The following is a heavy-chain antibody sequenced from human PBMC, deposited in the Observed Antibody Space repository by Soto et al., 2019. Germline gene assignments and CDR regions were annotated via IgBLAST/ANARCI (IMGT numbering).Heavy chain of an antibody. CDR1: GFTFTDHY. Sequence: EVQLVGSGGGLVQPGGSLRLSCAASGFTFTDHYMDWVRQAPGKGLEWVARTRNKANSYSTEYAASVKGRFTISRDDSKNSLYLQMDRLKTEDTAVYSCTRNDSSGYLEYWGQGTLVTVSS. J-gene: IGHJ4*02. V-gene: IGHV3-72*01. CDR3: TRNDSSGYLEY. CDR2: TRNKANSYST. D-gene: IGHD3-22*01.